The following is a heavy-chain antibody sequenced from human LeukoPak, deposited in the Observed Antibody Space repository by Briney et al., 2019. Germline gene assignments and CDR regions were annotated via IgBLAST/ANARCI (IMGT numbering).Heavy chain of an antibody. Sequence: RRSLRLSCAASGFTFSSYAMSWVRQAPGKGLEWVSAISGSGGSTCYADSVKGRFTIYRDNSKNTLYLQMNRLRAEDRAVYYCAKGYSGYDLDAFDIWVQGTMVTVSS. CDR1: GFTFSSYA. D-gene: IGHD5-12*01. CDR3: AKGYSGYDLDAFDI. V-gene: IGHV3-23*01. CDR2: ISGSGGST. J-gene: IGHJ3*02.